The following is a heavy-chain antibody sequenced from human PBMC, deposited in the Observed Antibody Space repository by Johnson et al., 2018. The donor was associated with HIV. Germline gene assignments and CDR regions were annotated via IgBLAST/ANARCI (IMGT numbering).Heavy chain of an antibody. D-gene: IGHD3-10*01. Sequence: QEKLVESGGGLVKPGGSLRLSCVASGFSFGDCYMSWIRQAPGKGLEWISDINTSGTTVHYSDSVKGRFAISRDNAKNSLYLQMSSLRAEDTAVYFCAKFEGFITVNRVVGDAFDIWGQGTMVSVSS. V-gene: IGHV3-11*04. CDR3: AKFEGFITVNRVVGDAFDI. CDR2: INTSGTTV. J-gene: IGHJ3*02. CDR1: GFSFGDCY.